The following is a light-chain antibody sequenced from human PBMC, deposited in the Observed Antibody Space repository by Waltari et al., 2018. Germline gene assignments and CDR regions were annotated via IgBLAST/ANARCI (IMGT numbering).Light chain of an antibody. J-gene: IGLJ3*02. Sequence: QSVLTQSPSASGTPGQSVTISCSGSRSNIGSNSVNWYQQLAGTAPKLLIYKNTERPSEAPDRFSGSKSGTSASLAISGLQSEDEGDYYCSTWDDGLYGVVFGGGTTVTVL. CDR3: STWDDGLYGVV. V-gene: IGLV1-44*01. CDR2: KNT. CDR1: RSNIGSNS.